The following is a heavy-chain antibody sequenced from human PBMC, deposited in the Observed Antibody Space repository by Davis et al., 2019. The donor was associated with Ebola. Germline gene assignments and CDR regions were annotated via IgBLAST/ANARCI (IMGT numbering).Heavy chain of an antibody. CDR2: ISYDGSNK. J-gene: IGHJ6*02. CDR1: GFTFSSYG. Sequence: GESLKISCAASGFTFSSYGMHWVRQAPGKGLEWVAVISYDGSNKYYADSVKGRFTISRDNSKNTLYLQMNSLRAEDTAVYYCARVFLPILGPGYYYYGMDVWGQGTTVTVSS. D-gene: IGHD2/OR15-2a*01. CDR3: ARVFLPILGPGYYYYGMDV. V-gene: IGHV3-30*03.